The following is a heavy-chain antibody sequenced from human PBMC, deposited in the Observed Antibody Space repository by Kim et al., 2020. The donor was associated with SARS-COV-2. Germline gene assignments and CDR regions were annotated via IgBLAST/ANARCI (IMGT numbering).Heavy chain of an antibody. D-gene: IGHD3-22*01. V-gene: IGHV3-53*01. Sequence: GGSLRLSCAASGFTVSSNYMSWVRQAPGKGLEWVSVIYSGGSTYYADSVKGRFTISRDNSKNTLYLQMNSLRAEDTAVYYCATPHYYDSSGYYYFDAFDIWGQGTMVTVSS. J-gene: IGHJ3*02. CDR1: GFTVSSNY. CDR2: IYSGGST. CDR3: ATPHYYDSSGYYYFDAFDI.